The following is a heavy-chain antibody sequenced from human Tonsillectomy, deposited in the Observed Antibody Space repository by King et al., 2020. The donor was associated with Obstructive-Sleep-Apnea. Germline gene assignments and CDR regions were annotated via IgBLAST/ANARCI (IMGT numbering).Heavy chain of an antibody. Sequence: VQLVESGGGLVKPGGSLRLSCEASGFTFETYNMNWVRQAPGKGLEWGSSISSSSTYIYHADSWKGRFTISRDNAKNLLYLEMNILRAEDTAVYYCARGLKNTLGYQTPDYFDYWGQGTLVTVSS. CDR1: GFTFETYN. CDR2: ISSSSTYI. V-gene: IGHV3-21*01. J-gene: IGHJ4*02. CDR3: ARGLKNTLGYQTPDYFDY. D-gene: IGHD5-18*01.